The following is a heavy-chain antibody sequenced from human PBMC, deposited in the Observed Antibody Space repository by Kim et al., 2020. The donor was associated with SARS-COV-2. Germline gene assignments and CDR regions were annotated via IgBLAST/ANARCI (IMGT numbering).Heavy chain of an antibody. CDR1: GGSISGYY. J-gene: IGHJ5*02. CDR3: SRGPLTFMGTYYFDP. D-gene: IGHD3-3*02. Sequence: SETLSLTCSVFGGSISGYYWSWIRQSPDKGLEYIGFVFYSGITDYNPSFTNRVSMLVDTSKNHFSLKLNSVTAADTAVYYCSRGPLTFMGTYYFDPWGQG. CDR2: VFYSGIT. V-gene: IGHV4-59*01.